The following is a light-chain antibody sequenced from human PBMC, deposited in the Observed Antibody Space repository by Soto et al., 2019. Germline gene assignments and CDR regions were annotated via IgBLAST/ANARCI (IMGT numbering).Light chain of an antibody. CDR3: QQYNNWPQIT. CDR1: QSVSSY. V-gene: IGKV3-11*01. CDR2: DAS. Sequence: EIVLTQSPATLCLCPLEISTLSWGASQSVSSYLAWYQQKPGQAPRLLIYDASNRATGIPARFSGSGSGTEFTLTINSLQSEDFAVYYCQQYNNWPQITFGQGTRLEIK. J-gene: IGKJ5*01.